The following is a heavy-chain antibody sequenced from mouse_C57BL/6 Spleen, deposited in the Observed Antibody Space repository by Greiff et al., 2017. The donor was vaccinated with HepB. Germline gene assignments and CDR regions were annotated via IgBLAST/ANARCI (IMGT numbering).Heavy chain of an antibody. CDR3: ARYVYDGSFAY. CDR1: GYTFTSYT. CDR2: INPSSGYT. D-gene: IGHD2-3*01. Sequence: VQLQESGAELARPGASVKMSCKASGYTFTSYTMHWVKQRPGQGLEWIGYINPSSGYTKYNQKFKDKATLTADKSSSTAYMQLSSLTSEDSAVYYCARYVYDGSFAYWGQGTLVTVSA. V-gene: IGHV1-4*01. J-gene: IGHJ3*01.